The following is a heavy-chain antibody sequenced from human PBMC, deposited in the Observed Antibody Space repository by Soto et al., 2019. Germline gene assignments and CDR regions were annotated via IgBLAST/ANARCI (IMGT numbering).Heavy chain of an antibody. D-gene: IGHD6-6*01. CDR3: ASSSTAAPLNY. CDR2: IYHSGST. Sequence: PSETLSLTCAVSGGSISSVGYSWNWIRQPPGKGLEWIGYIYHSGSTYYSPSLKSRVTISVDRSTTQFTLKLSSVTAADTAVYYCASSSTAAPLNYWGQGALVTISS. V-gene: IGHV4-30-2*01. CDR1: GGSISSVGYS. J-gene: IGHJ4*02.